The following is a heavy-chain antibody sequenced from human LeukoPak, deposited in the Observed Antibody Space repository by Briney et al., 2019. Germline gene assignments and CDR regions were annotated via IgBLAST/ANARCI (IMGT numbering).Heavy chain of an antibody. CDR2: IYTSGST. V-gene: IGHV4-61*02. CDR3: ARLPGMATIDY. CDR1: GGSISSGSYY. J-gene: IGHJ4*02. D-gene: IGHD5-24*01. Sequence: SETLSLTCTVSGGSISSGSYYWSWIRQPAGKGLEWIGRIYTSGSTNYNPSLKSRVTISVDTSKNQFSLKLSSVTAADTAVYYCARLPGMATIDYWGQGTLVTVSS.